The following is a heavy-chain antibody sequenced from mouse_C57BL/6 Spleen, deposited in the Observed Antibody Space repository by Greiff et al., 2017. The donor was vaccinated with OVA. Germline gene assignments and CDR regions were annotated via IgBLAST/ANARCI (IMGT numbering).Heavy chain of an antibody. CDR3: ATGSNHRGAMDY. J-gene: IGHJ4*01. CDR1: GYTFTSYW. CDR2: INPSNGGT. V-gene: IGHV1-53*01. Sequence: VQLQQPGTELVKPGASVKLSCKASGYTFTSYWMHWVKQRPGQGLEWIGNINPSNGGTNYNEKFKSKATLTVDKPSSTAYMQLSSLTSEDSAVYYCATGSNHRGAMDYWGQGTSVTVSS. D-gene: IGHD2-5*01.